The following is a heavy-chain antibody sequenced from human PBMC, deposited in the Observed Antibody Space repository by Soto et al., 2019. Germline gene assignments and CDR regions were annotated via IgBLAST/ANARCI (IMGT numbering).Heavy chain of an antibody. CDR2: ITATGDRT. D-gene: IGHD3-22*01. J-gene: IGHJ4*02. Sequence: LRLSCADSGFRFSSYSMSWVRQTPGKGLEWVAAITATGDRTYYADSVTGRFTISRDNSKKTHYLQMTSLRAEDTAMYYCATMNGYFEYWGQGTPVTVSS. CDR3: ATMNGYFEY. CDR1: GFRFSSYS. V-gene: IGHV3-23*01.